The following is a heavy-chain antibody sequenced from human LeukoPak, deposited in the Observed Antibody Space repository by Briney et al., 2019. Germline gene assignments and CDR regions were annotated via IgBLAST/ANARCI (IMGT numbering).Heavy chain of an antibody. J-gene: IGHJ6*03. CDR3: ARGQVIVVVEPYMDV. V-gene: IGHV3-21*01. CDR1: GFTFSSYA. CDR2: ISSSSSYI. Sequence: PGGSLRLSCAASGFTFSSYAMSWVRQAPGKGLEWVSSISSSSSYIYYADSVKGRFTISRDNAKNSLYLQMNSLRAEDTAVYYCARGQVIVVVEPYMDVWGKGTTVTVSS. D-gene: IGHD3-22*01.